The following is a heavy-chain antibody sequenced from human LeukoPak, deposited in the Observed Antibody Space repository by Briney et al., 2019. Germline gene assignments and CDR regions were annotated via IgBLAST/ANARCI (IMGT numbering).Heavy chain of an antibody. J-gene: IGHJ4*02. CDR2: IYYSGST. D-gene: IGHD6-19*01. CDR1: GGSISSYY. CDR3: ASLGIAVAAPFDY. Sequence: PSETLSLTCTVSGGSISSYYWSWIRQPPGKGLEWIGYIYYSGSTNYNPSLKSRVTISVDTSKNQFSLKLSSVTAADKAVYYCASLGIAVAAPFDYWGQGTLVTVSS. V-gene: IGHV4-59*08.